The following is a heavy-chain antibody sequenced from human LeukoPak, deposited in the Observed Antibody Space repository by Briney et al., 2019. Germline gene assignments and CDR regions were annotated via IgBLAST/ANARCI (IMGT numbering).Heavy chain of an antibody. Sequence: SETLSLTCTVSGGPISSGGYYWSWIRQHPGKGLEWIGYIYYSGSTYYNPSLKSRVTISVDTSKNQFSLKLSSVTAADTAVYYCARDGKYDFWSGPEYYYGMDVWGQGTTVTVSS. D-gene: IGHD3-3*01. J-gene: IGHJ6*02. CDR2: IYYSGST. CDR1: GGPISSGGYY. CDR3: ARDGKYDFWSGPEYYYGMDV. V-gene: IGHV4-31*03.